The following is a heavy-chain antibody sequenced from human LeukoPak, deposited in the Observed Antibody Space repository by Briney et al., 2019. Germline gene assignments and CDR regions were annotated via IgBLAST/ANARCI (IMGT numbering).Heavy chain of an antibody. CDR3: AKEYDFWSGPPPYYYYMDV. CDR1: GFTFSSYA. CDR2: ISGSDGST. D-gene: IGHD3-3*01. Sequence: GGSLRLSCAASGFTFSSYAMSWVRQAPGKGLEWVSAISGSDGSTYYADSVKGRFTISRDNSKNTLYLQMNSLRAEDTAVYYCAKEYDFWSGPPPYYYYMDVWGKGTTVTVSS. V-gene: IGHV3-23*01. J-gene: IGHJ6*03.